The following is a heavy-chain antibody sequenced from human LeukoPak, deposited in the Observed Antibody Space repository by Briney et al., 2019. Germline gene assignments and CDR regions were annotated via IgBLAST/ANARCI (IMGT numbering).Heavy chain of an antibody. CDR2: MNPNSGNT. Sequence: ASVKVSCKASGYTFTSYVINWVRQATGQGLEWMGWMNPNSGNTGYAQKFQGRVTMTRNTSISTAYMELSSLRSEDTAVYYCARKYYDFWSGYYPDYYGMDVWGQGTTVTVSS. D-gene: IGHD3-3*01. CDR1: GYTFTSYV. J-gene: IGHJ6*02. V-gene: IGHV1-8*01. CDR3: ARKYYDFWSGYYPDYYGMDV.